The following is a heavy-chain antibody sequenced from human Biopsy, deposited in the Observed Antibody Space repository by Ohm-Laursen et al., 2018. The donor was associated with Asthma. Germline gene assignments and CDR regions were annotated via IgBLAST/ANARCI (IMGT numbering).Heavy chain of an antibody. CDR1: GYTFINYA. J-gene: IGHJ3*02. V-gene: IGHV1-3*01. Sequence: GSSVKVSCKATGYTFINYAIHWVRQAPGQRLEWMGWINAGNGTTKYSEKFQGRVTITRDTSAGTAYMDLSSLRSEDTAVYYCARTYYDFLTGQVNDAFDIWGQGTMVTVSS. D-gene: IGHD3-9*01. CDR3: ARTYYDFLTGQVNDAFDI. CDR2: INAGNGTT.